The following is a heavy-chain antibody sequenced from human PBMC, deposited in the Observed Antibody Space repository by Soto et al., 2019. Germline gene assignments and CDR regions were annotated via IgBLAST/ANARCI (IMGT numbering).Heavy chain of an antibody. V-gene: IGHV1-3*01. Sequence: QVQLVQSGAEVKKPGAPVKVSCKASGYTFTSYAMHWVRRAPGQRIEWMGWINAGNGNTKYSQKFQGRVTITRDTSASTAYMELSSLRSEDTAVYYCARVRGYYAPDYWGQGTLGTVSS. D-gene: IGHD3-3*01. CDR2: INAGNGNT. CDR3: ARVRGYYAPDY. CDR1: GYTFTSYA. J-gene: IGHJ4*02.